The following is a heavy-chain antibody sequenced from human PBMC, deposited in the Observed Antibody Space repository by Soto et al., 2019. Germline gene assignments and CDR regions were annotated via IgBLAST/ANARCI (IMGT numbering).Heavy chain of an antibody. J-gene: IGHJ4*02. D-gene: IGHD3-10*01. Sequence: GGSLRLSCAASGFTFSSYAMSWVRQAPGKGLEWVSAISGSGGSTYYADSVKGRFTISRDNSKNTLYLQMNSLRAQDTAVYYCAKLMVRYYFVYWGQGTLVTVSS. CDR2: ISGSGGST. CDR1: GFTFSSYA. CDR3: AKLMVRYYFVY. V-gene: IGHV3-23*01.